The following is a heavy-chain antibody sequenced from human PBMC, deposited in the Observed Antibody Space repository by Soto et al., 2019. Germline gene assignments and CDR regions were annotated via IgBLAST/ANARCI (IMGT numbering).Heavy chain of an antibody. V-gene: IGHV3-21*01. Sequence: PGGSLRLSCASSGFPFSSYTMNWVRQAPGKGLEWVSSISSSSSYIFYADSMKGRLTLSRDNAKNSLFLQMNSLRAEDTAVYYGVRVAAAGAGFDKWGQGTLVTVSS. CDR3: VRVAAAGAGFDK. J-gene: IGHJ4*02. CDR1: GFPFSSYT. CDR2: ISSSSSYI. D-gene: IGHD6-13*01.